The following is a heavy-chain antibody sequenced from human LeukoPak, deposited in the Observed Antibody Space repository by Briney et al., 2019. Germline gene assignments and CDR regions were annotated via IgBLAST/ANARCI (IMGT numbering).Heavy chain of an antibody. CDR1: GFTFSSYA. CDR3: AKPSSSGYYGGSYYFDS. J-gene: IGHJ4*02. CDR2: ISGSGGST. V-gene: IGHV3-23*01. D-gene: IGHD3-22*01. Sequence: SGGSLRLSCAASGFTFSSYAMSWVRQAPGKGLEWVSAISGSGGSTYYADSVKGRFTISRDNSKNTLYLQMNSLRAEDTAVYYCAKPSSSGYYGGSYYFDSWGQGTLVTVSS.